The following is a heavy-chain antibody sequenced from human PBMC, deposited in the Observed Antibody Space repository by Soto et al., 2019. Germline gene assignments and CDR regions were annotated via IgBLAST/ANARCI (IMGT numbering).Heavy chain of an antibody. Sequence: GGSLRLSCAASGFTFSNYAMTWARQAPGKGLEWVSSLLRSGSTTYYADSVKGRFTVSSDKSANSLYLQMDNLRAEDTAIYYCAGPGYSSQDYWGQGALVTVSS. CDR2: LLRSGSTT. CDR1: GFTFSNYA. D-gene: IGHD5-18*01. V-gene: IGHV3-23*01. J-gene: IGHJ4*02. CDR3: AGPGYSSQDY.